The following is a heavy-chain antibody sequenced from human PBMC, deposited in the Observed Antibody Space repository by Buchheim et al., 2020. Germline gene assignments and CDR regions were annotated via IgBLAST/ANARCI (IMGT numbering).Heavy chain of an antibody. Sequence: QVQLQESGPGLVKPSETLSLTCTVSGGSISSYYWSWLRQPPGKGLEWIGFIYYSGSTNYNPSLKSRVTISVDTSKNQFSLKLSSVTAADTAVYYCARVRGIVGSPYYFDYWGQGTL. V-gene: IGHV4-59*01. D-gene: IGHD3-22*01. CDR3: ARVRGIVGSPYYFDY. J-gene: IGHJ4*02. CDR2: IYYSGST. CDR1: GGSISSYY.